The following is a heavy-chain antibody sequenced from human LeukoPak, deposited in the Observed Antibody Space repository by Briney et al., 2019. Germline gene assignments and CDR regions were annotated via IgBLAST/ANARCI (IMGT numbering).Heavy chain of an antibody. CDR1: GFTFSSYS. J-gene: IGHJ4*02. CDR3: ARPSGGWYPAGFDY. D-gene: IGHD6-19*01. Sequence: PGGSLRLSCAASGFTFSSYSMNWVRQAPGRGLEWVSSISSSSSYIYYADSVKGRFTISRDNAKNSLYLQMNSLRAEDTAVYYCARPSGGWYPAGFDYWGQGTLVTVSS. V-gene: IGHV3-21*04. CDR2: ISSSSSYI.